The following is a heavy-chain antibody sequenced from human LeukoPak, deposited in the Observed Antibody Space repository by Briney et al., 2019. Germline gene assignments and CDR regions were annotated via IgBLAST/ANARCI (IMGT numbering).Heavy chain of an antibody. CDR3: ARHESLDNWTYLDY. CDR1: GGSISGYY. J-gene: IGHJ4*02. V-gene: IGHV4-4*09. Sequence: SETLSLTCSVSGGSISGYYWSWIRQPPGKGLEWIGYIHARGSTDYNPSLKSRVTISVDTSKNQFSLRVSSVTAADTAVYYCARHESLDNWTYLDYWGQGTLFTVSS. CDR2: IHARGST. D-gene: IGHD3-9*01.